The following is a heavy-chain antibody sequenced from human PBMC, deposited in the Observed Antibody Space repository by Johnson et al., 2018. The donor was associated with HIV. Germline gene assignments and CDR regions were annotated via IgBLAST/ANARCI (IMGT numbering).Heavy chain of an antibody. CDR1: RFTFSTYG. V-gene: IGHV3-33*01. J-gene: IGHJ3*01. Sequence: HVQLVESGGGVVQPGRSLRLSCAASRFTFSTYGIHWVRQAPGKGLEWVANIKQDGSEKYYVDSVKGRFTISRDNSRNTMYLQMNSLRAEDTAVFYCAREGWELPRTGFDVGGLGTMVTGSS. CDR2: IKQDGSEK. CDR3: AREGWELPRTGFDV. D-gene: IGHD1-26*01.